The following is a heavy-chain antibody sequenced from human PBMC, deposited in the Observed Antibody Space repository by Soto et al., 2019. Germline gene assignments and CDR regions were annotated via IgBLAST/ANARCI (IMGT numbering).Heavy chain of an antibody. CDR1: GGTFSSYT. D-gene: IGHD5-12*01. CDR2: IIPILGIA. CDR3: AGRDGYPGYFDY. J-gene: IGHJ4*02. V-gene: IGHV1-69*02. Sequence: QVQLVHSGAEVKKPGSSVKVSCKASGGTFSSYTISWVRQAPGQGLEWMGRIIPILGIANYAQKFQGRVTITADKSTSTAYMELSSLRSEDTDVYYCAGRDGYPGYFDYWGQGTLVTVAS.